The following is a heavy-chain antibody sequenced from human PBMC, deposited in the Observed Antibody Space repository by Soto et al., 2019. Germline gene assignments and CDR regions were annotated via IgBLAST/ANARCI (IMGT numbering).Heavy chain of an antibody. V-gene: IGHV3-73*01. D-gene: IGHD2-8*01. Sequence: EVQLVESGGGLVQPGGSLKLSCAASGFTFSGSATHWVRQASGKGLEWVGRIRSKANSYATTYAASVKGRFTISRDDSKNTAYLQMNSLKTDDTAVYYCTTIYCTDGVCPPWGQGTLVTVSS. CDR3: TTIYCTDGVCPP. CDR2: IRSKANSYAT. J-gene: IGHJ5*02. CDR1: GFTFSGSA.